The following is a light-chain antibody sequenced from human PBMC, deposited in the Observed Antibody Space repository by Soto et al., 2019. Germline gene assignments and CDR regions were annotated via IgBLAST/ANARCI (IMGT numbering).Light chain of an antibody. CDR1: NIGSKS. CDR3: HVWDSDSDHPV. CDR2: NEV. Sequence: YELTQPPSVSVAPGKTASIPCGGDNIGSKSVHWYQQRPGQAPVLVINNEVDRPSGIPERFSGSNSGNTATLTITRVDAGDEADYYCHVWDSDSDHPVFGGGTKVTVL. J-gene: IGLJ2*01. V-gene: IGLV3-21*04.